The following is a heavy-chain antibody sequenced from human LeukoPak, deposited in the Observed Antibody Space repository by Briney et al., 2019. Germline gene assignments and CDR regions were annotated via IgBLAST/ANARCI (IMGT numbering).Heavy chain of an antibody. D-gene: IGHD6-6*01. Sequence: GGSLRLSCAASGFTFSIYVMSRVRQAPGKGLEWVSTISGGTSGTYYTDSVRGRFTISRDNSKNTLYLQLNSLRADDTAVYYCVKDEWYGSSSYFDFWGQGTLVTVSS. CDR1: GFTFSIYV. J-gene: IGHJ4*02. CDR2: ISGGTSGT. V-gene: IGHV3-23*01. CDR3: VKDEWYGSSSYFDF.